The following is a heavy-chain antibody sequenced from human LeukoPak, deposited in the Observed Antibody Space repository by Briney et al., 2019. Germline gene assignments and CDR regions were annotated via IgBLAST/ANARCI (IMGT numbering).Heavy chain of an antibody. J-gene: IGHJ3*02. CDR3: ARDGGSYSHDAFDI. D-gene: IGHD1-26*01. Sequence: GSLRLSCAASGFTFSSYSMNWVRQAPGKGLEWGLYISSSCSTIYYADSVKGRFTISRDNAKNSLYLQMNSLRAEDTAVYYCARDGGSYSHDAFDIWGQGTMVTVSS. CDR1: GFTFSSYS. V-gene: IGHV3-48*04. CDR2: ISSSCSTI.